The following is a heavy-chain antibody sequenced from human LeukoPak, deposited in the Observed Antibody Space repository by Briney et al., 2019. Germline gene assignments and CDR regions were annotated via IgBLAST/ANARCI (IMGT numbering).Heavy chain of an antibody. V-gene: IGHV4-61*02. CDR2: IYTRGST. Sequence: PSETLSLTCTVSGGSISSGSYYWSWIRQPAGKGLEWIGRIYTRGSTNYNPSLKSRVTISVDTSKNQFSLKLSSVTAADTAVYYCARALYSGSWDYYFDYWGQGTLVTVSS. CDR3: ARALYSGSWDYYFDY. J-gene: IGHJ4*02. CDR1: GGSISSGSYY. D-gene: IGHD1-26*01.